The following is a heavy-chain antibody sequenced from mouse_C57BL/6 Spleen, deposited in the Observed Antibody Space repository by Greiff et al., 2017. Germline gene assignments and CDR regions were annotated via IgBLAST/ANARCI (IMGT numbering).Heavy chain of an antibody. V-gene: IGHV3-6*01. CDR1: GYSITSGYY. J-gene: IGHJ3*01. CDR3: AREFAY. Sequence: VQLQQSGPGLVKPSQSLSLTCSVTGYSITSGYYWNWIRQFPGNKLEWMGYISYDGSNNYNPSLKNRISITRDPSKNQFFLKLNSVTTEDTATYYCAREFAYWGQGTLVTVSA. CDR2: ISYDGSN.